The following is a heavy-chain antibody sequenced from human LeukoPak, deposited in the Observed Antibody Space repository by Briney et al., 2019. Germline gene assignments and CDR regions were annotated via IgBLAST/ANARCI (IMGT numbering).Heavy chain of an antibody. CDR3: ICSFYDYVWGSYLL. Sequence: SVKVSCKASGGSFSSYAISWVRQAPGQGLEWMGRIILILGIANYAQKFQGRVTITADKSTSTAYMELSSLRSEDTAVYYCICSFYDYVWGSYLLWGQGTLVTVSS. D-gene: IGHD3-16*02. CDR2: IILILGIA. J-gene: IGHJ4*02. CDR1: GGSFSSYA. V-gene: IGHV1-69*04.